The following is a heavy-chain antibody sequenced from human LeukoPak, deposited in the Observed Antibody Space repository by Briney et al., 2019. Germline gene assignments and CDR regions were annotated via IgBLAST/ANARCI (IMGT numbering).Heavy chain of an antibody. V-gene: IGHV1-2*02. D-gene: IGHD5-18*01. J-gene: IGHJ4*02. CDR1: GYTFTGYY. CDR2: INPNSGGT. CDR3: ARPSRGYSNGLDY. Sequence: GASVKVSCKASGYTFTGYYMHWVRQAPGQGLEGMGWINPNSGGTNYAQKFQGRVTMTRDTSISTAYMELSRLRSDDTAVYYCARPSRGYSNGLDYWGQGTLVTVSS.